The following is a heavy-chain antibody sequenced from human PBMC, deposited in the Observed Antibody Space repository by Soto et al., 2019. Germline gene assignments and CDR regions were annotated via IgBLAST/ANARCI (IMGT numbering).Heavy chain of an antibody. CDR1: GGSISSGDYY. CDR2: IYYSGST. D-gene: IGHD2-21*02. V-gene: IGHV4-30-4*02. CDR3: ARDLWGYCGTDCYPLDI. Sequence: SETLSLTCTVSGGSISSGDYYWSWIRQPPGKGLEWIGYIYYSGSTYYNPSLKSRVTISVDTSKNQFSLKLNSVTAADTAVYYCARDLWGYCGTDCYPLDIWGQGTTVTVSS. J-gene: IGHJ6*02.